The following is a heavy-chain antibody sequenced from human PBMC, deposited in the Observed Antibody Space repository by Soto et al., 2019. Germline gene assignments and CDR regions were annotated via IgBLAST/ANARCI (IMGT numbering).Heavy chain of an antibody. CDR1: GGSISSGGYY. V-gene: IGHV4-31*03. D-gene: IGHD6-6*01. CDR3: ARDYSSSPGRKIYYYYGMDV. J-gene: IGHJ6*02. CDR2: IYYSGST. Sequence: SETLSLTCTVSGGSISSGGYYWSWIRQHPGKGLEWIGYIYYSGSTYYNPSLKSRVTISVDTSKNQFSLKLSSVTAADTAVYYCARDYSSSPGRKIYYYYGMDVWGQGTTVTVSS.